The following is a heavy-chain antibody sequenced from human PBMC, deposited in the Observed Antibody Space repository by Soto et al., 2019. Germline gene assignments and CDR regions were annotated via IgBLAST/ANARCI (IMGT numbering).Heavy chain of an antibody. J-gene: IGHJ4*02. D-gene: IGHD5-18*01. CDR3: ARDQFDSYGPKGGLDY. V-gene: IGHV1-18*01. CDR1: GYTFTSYG. Sequence: QVQLVQSGAEVKKPGASVKVSCKASGYTFTSYGISWVRQAPGQGLEWMGWISAYNGNTNYAQKVQGRVPLTPDTPTSTAYMELRSLRSDDTAVYYCARDQFDSYGPKGGLDYWGQGTLVTVSS. CDR2: ISAYNGNT.